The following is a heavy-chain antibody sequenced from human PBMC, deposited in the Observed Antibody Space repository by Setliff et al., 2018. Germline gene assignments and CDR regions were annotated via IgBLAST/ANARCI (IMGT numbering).Heavy chain of an antibody. CDR1: GGTFSSYD. CDR3: ARDHYDYYDSRQAFDI. Sequence: SVKVSCKASGGTFSSYDISWVRQAPGQGLEWMGRIIPIFGTANYAQRFQGRVTITADKSTSTAYMELSRLRSEDTAVYYCARDHYDYYDSRQAFDIWGQGTMVTVS. J-gene: IGHJ3*02. D-gene: IGHD3-22*01. V-gene: IGHV1-69*06. CDR2: IIPIFGTA.